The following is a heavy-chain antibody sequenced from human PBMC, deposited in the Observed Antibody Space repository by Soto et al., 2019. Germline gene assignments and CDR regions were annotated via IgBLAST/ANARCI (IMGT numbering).Heavy chain of an antibody. V-gene: IGHV1-18*01. CDR2: ISAYNGNT. CDR1: GYTFTSYG. CDR3: ARDTITMIVVVTDDAFDI. D-gene: IGHD3-22*01. Sequence: ASVKVSCKASGYTFTSYGISWVRQAPGQGLEWMGWISAYNGNTNYAQRLQGRVTMTIDTSTSTAYMELRSLRSDDTAVYYCARDTITMIVVVTDDAFDIWGQGTMVTVSS. J-gene: IGHJ3*02.